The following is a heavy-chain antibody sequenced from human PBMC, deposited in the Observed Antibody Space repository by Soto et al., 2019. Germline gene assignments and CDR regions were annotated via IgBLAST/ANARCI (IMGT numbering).Heavy chain of an antibody. V-gene: IGHV4-4*02. J-gene: IGHJ4*02. CDR2: MSHRGTT. CDR1: GDSISRSNW. D-gene: IGHD5-12*01. CDR3: ARLGYSNAWPDY. Sequence: SETLSLSYAVSGDSISRSNWWSWVRQPPGKGLEWIGEMSHRGTTNYNPSLKSRVTISVDKSKNQFSLKLSPVTAADTAVYFCARLGYSNAWPDYWGQGTLVTVSS.